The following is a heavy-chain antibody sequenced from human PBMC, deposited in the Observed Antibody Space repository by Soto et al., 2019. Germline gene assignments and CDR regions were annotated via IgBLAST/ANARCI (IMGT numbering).Heavy chain of an antibody. Sequence: VKVSCKASGGTFSSYAISWVRQAPGQGLEWMGGIIPIFGTANYAQKFQGRVTITADESTSTAYMELSSLRSEDTAVYYCARVIVHTAMLNPYYYYYGMDVWGQGTTVTVSS. CDR2: IIPIFGTA. CDR1: GGTFSSYA. D-gene: IGHD5-18*01. V-gene: IGHV1-69*01. J-gene: IGHJ6*02. CDR3: ARVIVHTAMLNPYYYYYGMDV.